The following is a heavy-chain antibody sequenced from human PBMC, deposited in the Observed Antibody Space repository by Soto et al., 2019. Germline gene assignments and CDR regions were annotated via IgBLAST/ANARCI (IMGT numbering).Heavy chain of an antibody. J-gene: IGHJ4*02. Sequence: QVQLVQSGAEVRKPGSSVKVSCKASGGTFSRHAISWVRQAPGQGLEWMGGIIPIFGTANHAQKFQGRVTSIGDESTSTVYMEGSSLRSEDTAIYYWARGWGYDSTDDYYAYWGQGTLVIVSS. CDR1: GGTFSRHA. V-gene: IGHV1-69*01. CDR3: ARGWGYDSTDDYYAY. D-gene: IGHD3-22*01. CDR2: IIPIFGTA.